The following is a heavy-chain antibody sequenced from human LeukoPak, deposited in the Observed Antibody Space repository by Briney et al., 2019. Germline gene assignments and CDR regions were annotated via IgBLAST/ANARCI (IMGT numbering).Heavy chain of an antibody. CDR2: IYYSGST. V-gene: IGHV4-39*01. J-gene: IGHJ3*02. CDR3: ARTIAAADSLACDI. D-gene: IGHD6-13*01. Sequence: SETLSLTCTVSGGSINSYYWTWIRQPPGKGLEWIGSIYYSGSTYYNPSLKSRVTISVDTSKNQFSLKLSSVTAADTAVYYCARTIAAADSLACDIWGQGTMVTVSS. CDR1: GGSINSYY.